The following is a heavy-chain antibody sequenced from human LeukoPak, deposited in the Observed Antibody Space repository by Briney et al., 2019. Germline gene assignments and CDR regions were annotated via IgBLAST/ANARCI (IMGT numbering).Heavy chain of an antibody. D-gene: IGHD3-16*01. CDR1: GFTFSSYN. J-gene: IGHJ4*02. CDR2: ISSSSSTI. V-gene: IGHV3-48*01. CDR3: ASDKPVVTLGNYFDY. Sequence: GGSLRLSCAASGFTFSSYNMNWVRQAPGKGLEWVSHISSSSSTIYYADSVKGRFTISRDNAKNSLYLQMNSLRAEDTAVYYCASDKPVVTLGNYFDYWGQGTLVTVSS.